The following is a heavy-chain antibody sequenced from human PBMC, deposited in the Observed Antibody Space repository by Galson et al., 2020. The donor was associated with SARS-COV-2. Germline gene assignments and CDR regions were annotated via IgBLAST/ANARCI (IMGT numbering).Heavy chain of an antibody. CDR1: GFTFSSHA. CDR2: IFFDGSDK. V-gene: IGHV3-33*01. D-gene: IGHD6-19*01. Sequence: LRLSCAASGFTFSSHAMHWVRQAPAKGLEWVAQIFFDGSDKYYGDSVKGRFTISRDSSKNTVYLQMNNLRADDTAVYYCARDGQTSSGWSFDYWGQGTLVTVSS. J-gene: IGHJ4*02. CDR3: ARDGQTSSGWSFDY.